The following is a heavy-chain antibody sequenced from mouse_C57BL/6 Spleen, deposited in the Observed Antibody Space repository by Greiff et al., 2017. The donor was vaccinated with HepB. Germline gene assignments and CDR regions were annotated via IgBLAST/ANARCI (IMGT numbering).Heavy chain of an antibody. CDR3: AREGLLGSWFAY. J-gene: IGHJ3*01. Sequence: QVQLQQSGAELVKPGASVKISCKASGYAFSSYWMNWVKQRPGKGLEWIGQIYPGDGDTNYNGKFKGKATLTADKSSSTAYMQLSSLTSEDSAVYFCAREGLLGSWFAYWGQGTLVTVSA. CDR1: GYAFSSYW. V-gene: IGHV1-80*01. D-gene: IGHD1-1*01. CDR2: IYPGDGDT.